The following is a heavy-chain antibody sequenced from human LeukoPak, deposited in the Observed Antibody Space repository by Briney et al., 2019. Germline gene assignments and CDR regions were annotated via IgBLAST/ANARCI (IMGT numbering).Heavy chain of an antibody. Sequence: QTGGSLRLSCAASGFIFSSYGMHWVRQAPGKGLEWVAVISYDGSNKDYADSVKGRFTISRDNSKNTLYLQMNSLRAEDTAVYYCARTPPSIAAAGNYGYWGQGTLVTVSS. D-gene: IGHD6-13*01. CDR2: ISYDGSNK. V-gene: IGHV3-30*03. CDR3: ARTPPSIAAAGNYGY. J-gene: IGHJ4*02. CDR1: GFIFSSYG.